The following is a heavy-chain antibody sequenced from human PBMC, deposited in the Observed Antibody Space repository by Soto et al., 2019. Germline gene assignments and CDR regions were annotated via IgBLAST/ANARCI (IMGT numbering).Heavy chain of an antibody. V-gene: IGHV1-2*04. CDR1: GYTFTGYY. Sequence: ASVKVSCKASGYTFTGYYMHWVRQAPGQGLEWMGWINPNSGGTNYAQKFQGWVTMTRDTSISTAYMELSRLRSDDTAVYYCARGVWQETIFAGLPYYYYYGMDVWGQGTTVTVSS. J-gene: IGHJ6*02. CDR2: INPNSGGT. D-gene: IGHD2-21*01. CDR3: ARGVWQETIFAGLPYYYYYGMDV.